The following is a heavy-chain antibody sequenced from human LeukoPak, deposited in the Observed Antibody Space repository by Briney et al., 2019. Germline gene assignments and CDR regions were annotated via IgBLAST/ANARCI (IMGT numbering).Heavy chain of an antibody. V-gene: IGHV1-18*01. J-gene: IGHJ6*03. CDR1: GYTLTSYG. CDR2: TSAYNGQT. D-gene: IGHD3-10*01. CDR3: ARGSDYYTPSGAHYYYMDV. Sequence: ASVTVSCKASGYTLTSYGISWARQAPGQGLEWMGCTSAYNGQTNYAQKFQARVTITTDTSTTTAYMELRNLRSDDTAVYYCARGSDYYTPSGAHYYYMDVWGKGTTVTVSS.